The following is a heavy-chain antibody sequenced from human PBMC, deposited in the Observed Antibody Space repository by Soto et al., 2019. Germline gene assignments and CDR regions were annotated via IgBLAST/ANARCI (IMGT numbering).Heavy chain of an antibody. CDR3: ARSCISTSCYAEEYTPYS. D-gene: IGHD2-2*01. Sequence: PSETLSLTCAVSGGSISSSNWWSWVRQPPGKGLEWIGEIYHSGSTNYNPSLKSRVTISVDKSKNQFSLKLSSVTAADTAVYYCARSCISTSCYAEEYTPYSWGQGTLVTVSS. V-gene: IGHV4-4*02. J-gene: IGHJ4*02. CDR1: GGSISSSNW. CDR2: IYHSGST.